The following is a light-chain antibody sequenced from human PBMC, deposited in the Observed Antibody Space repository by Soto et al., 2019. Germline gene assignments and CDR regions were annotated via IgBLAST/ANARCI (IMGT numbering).Light chain of an antibody. CDR2: DAS. CDR3: QQYNNWPQT. V-gene: IGKV3-15*01. Sequence: ETIITQSPDTLSVSLGERATLSCRASQSLRSSLAWYQQKPGQAPRLLIYDASTRATGIPARFSGSGSGTDFTLTISGLQSEDFAVYYCQQYNNWPQTFGQGTKV. CDR1: QSLRSS. J-gene: IGKJ1*01.